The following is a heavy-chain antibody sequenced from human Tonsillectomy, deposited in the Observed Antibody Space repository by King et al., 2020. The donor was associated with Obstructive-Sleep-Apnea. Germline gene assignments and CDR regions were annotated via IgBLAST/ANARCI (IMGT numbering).Heavy chain of an antibody. Sequence: VQLVESGGGLVQPGGSPRLSCAASGLTFSIYGMSWVRQAPGKGLEWVSGLEWVSGISASGGSTYYVDSVKGRFTISRDNSKNTLYLQMNSLRAEDTAVYYCAKERSWNEDFDYWGQGTLVTVSS. J-gene: IGHJ4*02. CDR1: GLTFSIYG. D-gene: IGHD1-1*01. CDR2: ISASGGST. V-gene: IGHV3-23*04. CDR3: AKERSWNEDFDY.